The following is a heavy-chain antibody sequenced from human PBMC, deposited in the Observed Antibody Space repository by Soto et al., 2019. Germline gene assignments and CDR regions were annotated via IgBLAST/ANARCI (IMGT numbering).Heavy chain of an antibody. V-gene: IGHV5-51*01. J-gene: IGHJ6*02. Sequence: GESLKISCKGSGYRFSSNWIGWVRQMPGKGLEWMGIVHPGNAGTKYSPSFQGQVTISADKSISTAYLQWSSLKASDTAMYYCARHRAVAGMPDYYYDMDVWGQGTTGTVSS. CDR1: GYRFSSNW. CDR2: VHPGNAGT. CDR3: ARHRAVAGMPDYYYDMDV. D-gene: IGHD6-19*01.